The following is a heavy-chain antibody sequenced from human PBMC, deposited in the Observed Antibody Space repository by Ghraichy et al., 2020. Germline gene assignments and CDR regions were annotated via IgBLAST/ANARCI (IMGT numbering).Heavy chain of an antibody. D-gene: IGHD3-3*01. J-gene: IGHJ4*02. V-gene: IGHV4-34*01. Sequence: SETLSLTCAVYGGSFSGYYWSWIRQPPGKGLEWIGEINHSGSTNYNPSLKSRVTISVDTSKNQFSLKLSSVTAADTAVYYCARGVEPRVTTTIFGVVFDYWGQGTLVTVSS. CDR1: GGSFSGYY. CDR2: INHSGST. CDR3: ARGVEPRVTTTIFGVVFDY.